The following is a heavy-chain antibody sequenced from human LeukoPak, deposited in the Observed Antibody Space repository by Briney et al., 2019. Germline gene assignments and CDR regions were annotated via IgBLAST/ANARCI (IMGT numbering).Heavy chain of an antibody. D-gene: IGHD3-16*01. CDR2: IYTSGST. CDR3: ASWYLGYFDY. J-gene: IGHJ4*02. V-gene: IGHV4-4*09. Sequence: SETLSLTCTVSGGSISSYYWRWIRQPPGKGLEWIGYIYTSGSTNYNPSLKSRVTISVDTSKNQFSLKLSSVTAADTAVYYCASWYLGYFDYWGQGTLVTVSS. CDR1: GGSISSYY.